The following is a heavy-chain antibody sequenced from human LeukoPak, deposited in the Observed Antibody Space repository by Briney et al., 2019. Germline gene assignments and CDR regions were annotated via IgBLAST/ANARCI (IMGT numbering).Heavy chain of an antibody. CDR3: ARADGDYGPRHSYYYYGMDV. Sequence: GGSLRLSCAASGFTFSSYWMHWVRQAPGKGLVWVSRINSDGSSTSYADSVKGRFTISRDNAKNTLYLQMNSLRAEDTAVCYCARADGDYGPRHSYYYYGMDVWGQGTTVTVSS. CDR1: GFTFSSYW. V-gene: IGHV3-74*01. D-gene: IGHD4-17*01. CDR2: INSDGSST. J-gene: IGHJ6*02.